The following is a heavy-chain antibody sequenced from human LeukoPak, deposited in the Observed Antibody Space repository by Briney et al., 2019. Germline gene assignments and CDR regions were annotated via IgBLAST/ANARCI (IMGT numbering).Heavy chain of an antibody. D-gene: IGHD6-6*01. CDR3: ASSSSQLHDAFDI. Sequence: SETLSLTCTVSGGSISSDGYYWSCIRQHPGKGLEWIAYIYHSGRTYYYPSLKSRVNMLVDTSKNQFSLKLRSVTAADTAVYYRASSSSQLHDAFDIWGQGTMVTVSS. V-gene: IGHV4-31*03. CDR2: IYHSGRT. CDR1: GGSISSDGYY. J-gene: IGHJ3*02.